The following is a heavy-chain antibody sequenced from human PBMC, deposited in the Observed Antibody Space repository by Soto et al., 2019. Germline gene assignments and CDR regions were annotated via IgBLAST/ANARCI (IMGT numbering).Heavy chain of an antibody. Sequence: QLQLQESGPGLVKPSETLSLTCTVSGGSISSISSYWGWIRQPPGKGLEWIGNVYYSGSTYSNPSLKTHLTTSADTSKNQFSLKLSSVTAADTAVYFCARQSEYYYASGRAAPLYGMDVWGQGTTVTVSS. V-gene: IGHV4-39*01. D-gene: IGHD3-10*01. J-gene: IGHJ6*02. CDR2: VYYSGST. CDR1: GGSISSISSY. CDR3: ARQSEYYYASGRAAPLYGMDV.